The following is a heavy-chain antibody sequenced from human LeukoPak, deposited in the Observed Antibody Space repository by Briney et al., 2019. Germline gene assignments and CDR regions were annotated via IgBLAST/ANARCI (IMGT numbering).Heavy chain of an antibody. D-gene: IGHD3-10*01. CDR2: ISGSGGST. CDR3: AKVRWFGELNYFDY. CDR1: GFAVSSNY. J-gene: IGHJ4*02. V-gene: IGHV3-23*01. Sequence: GGSLGLSCAASGFAVSSNYMSWVRQAPGKGPEWVSAISGSGGSTYYADSVKGRFTISRDNSKNTLYLQMNSLRAEDTAVYYCAKVRWFGELNYFDYWGQGTLVTVSS.